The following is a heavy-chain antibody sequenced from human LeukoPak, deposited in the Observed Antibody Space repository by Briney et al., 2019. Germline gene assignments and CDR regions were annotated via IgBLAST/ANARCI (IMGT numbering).Heavy chain of an antibody. CDR1: GFTFSSYS. V-gene: IGHV3-48*04. CDR2: ISSRGTTI. Sequence: PGGSLRLSCAASGFTFSSYSMNWVRQAPGKGLEWVSYISSRGTTIYYADSVKGRFTISRDNAKNSLYLQMNSLRAEDTAVYYCAREAEDAFDIWGQGTMVTVSS. D-gene: IGHD2-15*01. CDR3: AREAEDAFDI. J-gene: IGHJ3*02.